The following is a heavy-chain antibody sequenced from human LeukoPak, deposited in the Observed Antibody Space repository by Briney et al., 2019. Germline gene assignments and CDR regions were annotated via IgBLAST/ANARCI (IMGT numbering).Heavy chain of an antibody. CDR2: ISSSSSYI. D-gene: IGHD3-3*01. Sequence: GGSLRLSCAASGFTFSSYSMNWVRQAPGKGLEWVSSISSSSSYIYYADSVKGRFTISRDNAKNSLYLQMNSLRAEDTAVYYCALTYYDFWSGYYGAFDIWGQGTMVTVSS. CDR3: ALTYYDFWSGYYGAFDI. V-gene: IGHV3-21*01. CDR1: GFTFSSYS. J-gene: IGHJ3*02.